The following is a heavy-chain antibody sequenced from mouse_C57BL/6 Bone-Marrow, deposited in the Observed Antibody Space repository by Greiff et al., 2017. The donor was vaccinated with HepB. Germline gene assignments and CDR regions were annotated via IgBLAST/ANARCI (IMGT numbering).Heavy chain of an antibody. V-gene: IGHV5-9-1*02. Sequence: EVMLVESGEGLVKPGGSLKLSCAASGFTFSSYAMSWVRQTPEKRLEWVAYISSGGDYIYYADTVKGRITISRDNARNTLYLQMSSLKSEDTAMYYCTRDRAGNEFAYWGQGTLVTVSA. CDR1: GFTFSSYA. D-gene: IGHD4-1*01. CDR3: TRDRAGNEFAY. CDR2: ISSGGDYI. J-gene: IGHJ3*01.